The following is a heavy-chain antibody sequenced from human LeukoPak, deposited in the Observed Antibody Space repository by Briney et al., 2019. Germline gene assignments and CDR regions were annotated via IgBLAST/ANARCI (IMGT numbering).Heavy chain of an antibody. CDR3: AKGIAAAPGDYFDY. CDR2: ISWNSGSI. V-gene: IGHV3-9*01. J-gene: IGHJ4*02. D-gene: IGHD6-13*01. CDR1: GFTFDDYA. Sequence: GGSLRLSCAASGFTFDDYAMHWVRQAPGKGLEWVSGISWNSGSIGYADSVKGRFTISRDNAKNSLYLQMNSLRAEDTALYYCAKGIAAAPGDYFDYWGQGTLVTVSS.